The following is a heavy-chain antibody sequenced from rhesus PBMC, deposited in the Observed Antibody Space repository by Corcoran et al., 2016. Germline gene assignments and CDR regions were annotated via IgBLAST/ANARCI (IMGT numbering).Heavy chain of an antibody. Sequence: QLQLQESGPGLVKPSETLSVTCAVSGGSISSSYWRWIPQAPGKGLEWIGYITYSGSTSYNPSLKSRVTISRDTSKNQFSLKLSSVTAADTAVYYCARNSGSWIFDYWGQGVLVTVSS. CDR1: GGSISSSY. D-gene: IGHD6-25*01. CDR3: ARNSGSWIFDY. J-gene: IGHJ4*01. V-gene: IGHV4-122*02. CDR2: ITYSGST.